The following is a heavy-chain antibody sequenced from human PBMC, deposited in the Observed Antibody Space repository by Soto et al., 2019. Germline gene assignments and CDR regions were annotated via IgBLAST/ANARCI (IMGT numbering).Heavy chain of an antibody. Sequence: ASVKVSCKASGYTFTSYYMHWVRQAPGQGLEWVGIINPSGGSTSYAQKFQGRVTMTRDTSTSTVYMELSSLRSEDTAVYYCARENGITIFGVVIRPLYVWGKGTTVTVSS. V-gene: IGHV1-46*03. J-gene: IGHJ6*04. D-gene: IGHD3-3*01. CDR3: ARENGITIFGVVIRPLYV. CDR1: GYTFTSYY. CDR2: INPSGGST.